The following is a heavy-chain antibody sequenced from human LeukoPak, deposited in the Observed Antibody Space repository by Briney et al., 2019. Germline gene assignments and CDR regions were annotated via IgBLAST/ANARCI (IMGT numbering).Heavy chain of an antibody. CDR2: ISLDRSTE. D-gene: IGHD3-10*01. J-gene: IGHJ5*02. CDR1: GFSLSNFQ. Sequence: AGGSLRLSCVVSGFSLSNFQMYWVRQAPGKGLEWVSIISLDRSTEFYADSVKGRFTISRDTASNTMHLEMNNLRIEDTAVYYCMRDYMGWFDPWGQGSLVTVSS. V-gene: IGHV3-30-3*01. CDR3: MRDYMGWFDP.